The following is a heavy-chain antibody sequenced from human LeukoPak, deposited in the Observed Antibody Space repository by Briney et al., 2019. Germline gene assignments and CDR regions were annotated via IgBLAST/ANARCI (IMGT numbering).Heavy chain of an antibody. V-gene: IGHV3-23*01. D-gene: IGHD6-19*01. CDR2: ISGGGST. Sequence: GGSLRLSCAASGFTFTSYAMSWVRQAPGKGLEWVSAISGGGSTYYADFVKGRFTISRDNSTNTLYLQMNSLRAEDTAVYYCAKGQGIAVAGTSDYWGQGTLVTVSS. CDR3: AKGQGIAVAGTSDY. CDR1: GFTFTSYA. J-gene: IGHJ4*02.